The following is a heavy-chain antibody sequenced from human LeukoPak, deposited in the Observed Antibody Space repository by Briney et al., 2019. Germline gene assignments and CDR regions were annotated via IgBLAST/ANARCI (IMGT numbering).Heavy chain of an antibody. CDR1: GFDFSIYA. CDR3: AKDQPSRGVNGEYHLDY. D-gene: IGHD1-14*01. CDR2: ISGGGYT. V-gene: IGHV3-23*01. J-gene: IGHJ4*02. Sequence: GGPLRLSCAASGFDFSIYAMNWVRLAPGKGLEWVSGISGGGYTFYADSVKGRFTISRDNSKNTLYLHINSLRAEDTAAYYCAKDQPSRGVNGEYHLDYWGQGTLVTVSS.